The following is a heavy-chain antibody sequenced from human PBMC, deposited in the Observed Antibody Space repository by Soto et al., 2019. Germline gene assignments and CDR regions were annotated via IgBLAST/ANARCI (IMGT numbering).Heavy chain of an antibody. CDR3: AVVDYDFWSDYYGMDV. Sequence: QVQLVQSGAEVKKPGASVKVSCKASGYTFTSYGISWVRQAPGQGLEWMGWISAYNGNKNYAQKLQGRVTMTTDTSTSTAYMELRSLRSDDTAVYYWAVVDYDFWSDYYGMDVWGQGTTVTVSS. CDR2: ISAYNGNK. CDR1: GYTFTSYG. V-gene: IGHV1-18*01. J-gene: IGHJ6*02. D-gene: IGHD3-3*01.